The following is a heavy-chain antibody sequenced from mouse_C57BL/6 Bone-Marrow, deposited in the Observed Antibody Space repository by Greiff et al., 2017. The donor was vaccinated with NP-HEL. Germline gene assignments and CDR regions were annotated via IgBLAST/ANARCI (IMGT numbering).Heavy chain of an antibody. CDR3: ARRRTLTGNRYYFDY. CDR2: INPNNGGT. Sequence: VQLQQSGPELVKPGASVKISCKASGYTFTDYYMNWVKQSHGKSLEWIGDINPNNGGTSYNQKFKGKATLTVDKSSSTAYMELRSLTSEDSAVYYCARRRTLTGNRYYFDYWGQGTTLTVSS. V-gene: IGHV1-26*01. J-gene: IGHJ2*01. CDR1: GYTFTDYY. D-gene: IGHD4-1*01.